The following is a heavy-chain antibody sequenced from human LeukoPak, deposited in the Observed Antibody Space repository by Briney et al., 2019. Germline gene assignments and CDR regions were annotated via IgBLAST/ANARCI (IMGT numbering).Heavy chain of an antibody. CDR1: GYTFTSYY. Sequence: AXVKVSCKASGYTFTSYYMHWVRQAPGQGLEWMGIINPSGGSTSYAQKFQGRVTMTRDTSTSTVYMELSSLRSEDTAVYYCARAHVDTAMVTGRFDYWGQGTLVTVSS. V-gene: IGHV1-46*01. D-gene: IGHD5-18*01. CDR3: ARAHVDTAMVTGRFDY. CDR2: INPSGGST. J-gene: IGHJ4*02.